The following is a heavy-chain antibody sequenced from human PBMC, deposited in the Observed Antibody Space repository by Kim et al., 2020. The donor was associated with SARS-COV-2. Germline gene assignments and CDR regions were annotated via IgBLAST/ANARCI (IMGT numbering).Heavy chain of an antibody. D-gene: IGHD4-17*01. CDR2: ISAYNGYT. V-gene: IGHV1-18*01. CDR3: ARLRPAVRLDP. J-gene: IGHJ5*02. CDR1: GYTFTSYG. Sequence: ASVKVSCKASGYTFTSYGISWVRQAPGQGLEWMGWISAYNGYTYYAQKLQGRVTMTTDTSTSTAYMELSSLRYDDTAAYYCARLRPAVRLDPWGQGTLVT.